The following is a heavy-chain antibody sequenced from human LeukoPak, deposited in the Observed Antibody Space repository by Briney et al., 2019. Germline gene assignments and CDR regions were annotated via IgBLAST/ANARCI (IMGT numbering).Heavy chain of an antibody. J-gene: IGHJ4*02. CDR1: GFTFSNYA. CDR3: AKKAHYDAYAKYFDY. V-gene: IGHV3-23*01. D-gene: IGHD4-17*01. CDR2: LSDSGVYT. Sequence: GGTLRLSCAASGFTFSNYAMTWVRQAPGKGLEWVSILSDSGVYTYYADSVKGRFTISRDNSNNMLYLQMNSLRAEDTAVYYCAKKAHYDAYAKYFDYWGQGTLVTVSS.